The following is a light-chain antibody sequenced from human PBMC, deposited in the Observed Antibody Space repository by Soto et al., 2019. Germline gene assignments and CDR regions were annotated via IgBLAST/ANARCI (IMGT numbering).Light chain of an antibody. Sequence: EIVMTQSPATLSVSPGERATLSCRASQSVSSNFAWYQQKPGQAPRLLIYGASIRATGIPVRFSGSGSGTEFTLTISSLQSGDFAVYYCQQYNNWPPWTFGRGTKVEIK. CDR2: GAS. J-gene: IGKJ1*01. CDR1: QSVSSN. V-gene: IGKV3-15*01. CDR3: QQYNNWPPWT.